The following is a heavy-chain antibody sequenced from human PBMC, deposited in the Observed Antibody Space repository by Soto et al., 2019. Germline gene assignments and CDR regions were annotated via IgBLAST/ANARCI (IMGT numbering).Heavy chain of an antibody. V-gene: IGHV4-59*01. CDR3: ARALDYGDYMYYFDY. CDR2: IYYSGST. J-gene: IGHJ4*02. CDR1: GGSISSYY. D-gene: IGHD4-17*01. Sequence: SETLSLTCTVSGGSISSYYWSWIRQPPGKGLEWIGYIYYSGSTNYNPSLKSRVTISVDTPKNQFSLKLSSVTAADTAVYYCARALDYGDYMYYFDYWGQGTPVTVSS.